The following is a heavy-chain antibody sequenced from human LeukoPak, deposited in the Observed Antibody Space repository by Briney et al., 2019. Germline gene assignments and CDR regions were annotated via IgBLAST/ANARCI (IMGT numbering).Heavy chain of an antibody. CDR1: GFTFSSYA. CDR2: ISASGGST. V-gene: IGHV3-23*01. J-gene: IGHJ4*02. Sequence: GGSLRLSCAASGFTFSSYAMSWVRHAPGKGLEWVSAISASGGSTYYADSVKGRFTISRDNSKNTLYLQMNSLRAEDTAVYYCAKVVVVTNKFDYWGQGTLVTVSS. D-gene: IGHD2-21*01. CDR3: AKVVVVTNKFDY.